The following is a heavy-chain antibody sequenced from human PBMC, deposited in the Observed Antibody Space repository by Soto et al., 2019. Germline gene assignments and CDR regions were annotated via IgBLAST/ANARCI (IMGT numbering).Heavy chain of an antibody. CDR3: AREPRTSIFGVVATYGMDV. Sequence: QVQLVQSGAEVKKPGSSVKVSCKASGGTSNNYVINWARQAPGQGLEWMGGIIPCRGTTNYAQKFQGRVTITADESTSTAYMELSSLRSEDTAVYYCAREPRTSIFGVVATYGMDVWGQGTTVTVSS. CDR1: GGTSNNYV. CDR2: IIPCRGTT. J-gene: IGHJ6*02. V-gene: IGHV1-69*01. D-gene: IGHD3-3*01.